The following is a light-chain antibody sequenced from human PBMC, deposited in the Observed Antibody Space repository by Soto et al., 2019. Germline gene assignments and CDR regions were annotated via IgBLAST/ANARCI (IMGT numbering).Light chain of an antibody. CDR2: LNSDGSH. V-gene: IGLV4-69*01. Sequence: QLVLTQSPSASASLGASVKLTCTLSSGHSSYAIACHQQQPEKGPRYLMKLNSDGSHSKGDGIPDRFSGSSSGTERYLTISSLQSEDEADYYCQTWGTGIPWVFGGGTKLTVL. CDR1: SGHSSYA. J-gene: IGLJ3*02. CDR3: QTWGTGIPWV.